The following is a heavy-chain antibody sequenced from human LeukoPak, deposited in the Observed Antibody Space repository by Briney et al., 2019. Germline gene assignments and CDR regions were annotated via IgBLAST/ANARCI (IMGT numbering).Heavy chain of an antibody. CDR2: ISWNSGTI. CDR3: GRGGILVVYPIFS. J-gene: IGHJ4*02. V-gene: IGHV3-9*01. CDR1: GFNFAGDA. D-gene: IGHD3-16*02. Sequence: PGGSLRLSCTASGFNFAGDAMHWVRQVPGTGLEWVAGISWNSGTIFYGDSVKGRFTISRDNAKKSLFLQMDSLIVEDTALYYCGRGGILVVYPIFSWGQGTLVTVSS.